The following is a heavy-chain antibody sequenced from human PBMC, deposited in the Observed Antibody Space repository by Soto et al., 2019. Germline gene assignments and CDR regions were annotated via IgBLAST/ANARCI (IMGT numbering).Heavy chain of an antibody. V-gene: IGHV3-30*18. Sequence: QVQLVESGGGVVQPGRSLRLSCAASGFTFSSYGMHWVRQAPGKGLEWVAVISYDGSNKYYADSVKGRFTISRDNSKNTLHLQMNSLRAEDTAVYYCAKGLGGASWFDPWGQGTLVTVSS. CDR3: AKGLGGASWFDP. J-gene: IGHJ5*02. CDR2: ISYDGSNK. D-gene: IGHD2-21*01. CDR1: GFTFSSYG.